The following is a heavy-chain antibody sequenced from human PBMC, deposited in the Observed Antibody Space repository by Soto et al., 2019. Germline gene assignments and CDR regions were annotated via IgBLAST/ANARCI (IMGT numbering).Heavy chain of an antibody. V-gene: IGHV1-69*04. J-gene: IGHJ4*02. CDR1: GGTFSSYT. CDR3: ARDKARAYFDY. Sequence: GASVKVSCKASGGTFSSYTISWVRQAPGQGLEWMGRIIPILGIANYAQKFQGRVTITADTSKNQFSLKVSSATAADTAVYYCARDKARAYFDYWGRGTLVTVSS. CDR2: IIPILGIA.